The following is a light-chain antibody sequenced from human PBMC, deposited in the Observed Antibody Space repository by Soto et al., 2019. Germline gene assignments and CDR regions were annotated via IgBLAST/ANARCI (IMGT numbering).Light chain of an antibody. V-gene: IGLV2-14*01. CDR1: SSDVGGYNY. Sequence: QSALTQPASVSGSPGQSITISCTGTSSDVGGYNYVSWYQQHPGNAPKLMIYEVSNRPSGVSNRFSGSKSGNTASLTISGLQAEDGAVYYCSSYTSSSTVVFGGGSKLTVL. CDR3: SSYTSSSTVV. CDR2: EVS. J-gene: IGLJ2*01.